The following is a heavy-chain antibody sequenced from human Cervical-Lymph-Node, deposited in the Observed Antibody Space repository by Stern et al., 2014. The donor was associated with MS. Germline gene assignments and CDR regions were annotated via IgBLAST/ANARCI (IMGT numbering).Heavy chain of an antibody. D-gene: IGHD3-22*01. CDR1: GGSFTSLSYF. CDR3: ARDSGSYSSDALDV. CDR2: TSYSGST. J-gene: IGHJ3*01. Sequence: QLQLQESGPGLVKPSETLSLTCTVSGGSFTSLSYFWGWIRQPPGKGLEWIGYTSYSGSTSYHPSLKGRVTMSVDTPRNECSLTLASVTASDTAVYYCARDSGSYSSDALDVWGQGTVVTVSS. V-gene: IGHV4-39*02.